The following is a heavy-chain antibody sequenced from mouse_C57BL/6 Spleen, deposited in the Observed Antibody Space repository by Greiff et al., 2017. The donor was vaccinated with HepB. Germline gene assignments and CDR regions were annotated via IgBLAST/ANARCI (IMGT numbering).Heavy chain of an antibody. D-gene: IGHD2-12*01. CDR1: GYSITSGYY. CDR2: ISYDGSN. V-gene: IGHV3-6*01. J-gene: IGHJ4*01. Sequence: EVHLVESGPGLVKPSQSLSLTCSVTGYSITSGYYWNWIRQFPGNKLEWMGYISYDGSNNYNPSLKNRISITRDTSKNQFFLKLNSVTTEDTATYYCAREAYDVLYYAMDYWGQGTSVTVSS. CDR3: AREAYDVLYYAMDY.